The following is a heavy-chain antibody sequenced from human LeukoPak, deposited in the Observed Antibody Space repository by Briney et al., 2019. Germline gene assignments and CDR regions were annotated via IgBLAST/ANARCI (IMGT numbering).Heavy chain of an antibody. CDR1: GFTFSSYS. CDR3: ARDKVVAAIGWFDP. Sequence: GGTLRLSCAASGFTFSSYSMNRVHQAPGQGLEWVSSISSSSSYIYYADSVKGRFTISRDNAKNSLYLQMNSLRAEDTAVYYCARDKVVAAIGWFDPWGQGTLVTVSS. CDR2: ISSSSSYI. V-gene: IGHV3-21*01. D-gene: IGHD2-15*01. J-gene: IGHJ5*02.